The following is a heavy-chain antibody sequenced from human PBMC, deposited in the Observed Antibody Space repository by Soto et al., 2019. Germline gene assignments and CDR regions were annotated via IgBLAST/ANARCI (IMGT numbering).Heavy chain of an antibody. V-gene: IGHV3-7*03. J-gene: IGHJ4*02. CDR2: IKTGGSET. CDR3: TSDRYPRFYHGSGSYPYY. Sequence: LRLSCAASGFTFISFWMSWVRQAPGKGLEWVANIKTGGSETHYVDSVKGRFTISRDNPKTSLFLQMNSLRVEDTAVYFCTSDRYPRFYHGSGSYPYYWGQGTPVTVSS. CDR1: GFTFISFW. D-gene: IGHD3-10*01.